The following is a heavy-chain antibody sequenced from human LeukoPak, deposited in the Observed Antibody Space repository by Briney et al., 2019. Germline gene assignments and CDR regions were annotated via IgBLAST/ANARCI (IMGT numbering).Heavy chain of an antibody. D-gene: IGHD5-24*01. CDR1: GFTFDDYG. CDR2: ISGGDVST. CDR3: AKSGYNRFYY. J-gene: IGHJ4*02. Sequence: GGSLRLSCAASGFTFDDYGMSWVRQAPGKGLEWVSNISGGDVSTYYADSVKGRFTISRDNSKNTLYLQMNSLRADDTAVYYCAKSGYNRFYYWGQGNLVTVSS. V-gene: IGHV3-23*01.